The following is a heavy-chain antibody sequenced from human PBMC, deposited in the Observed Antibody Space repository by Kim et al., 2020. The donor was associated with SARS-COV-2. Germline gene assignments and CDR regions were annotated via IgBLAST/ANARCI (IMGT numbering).Heavy chain of an antibody. CDR1: GFTFSSYS. Sequence: LSLTCAASGFTFSSYSMNWVRQAPGKGLEWVSSISSSSSYIYYADSVKGRFTISRDNAKNSLYLQMNSLRAEDTAVYYCARNPLTYYYDSSGPLPHWYFDLWGRGTLVTVSS. CDR2: ISSSSSYI. V-gene: IGHV3-21*01. CDR3: ARNPLTYYYDSSGPLPHWYFDL. J-gene: IGHJ2*01. D-gene: IGHD3-22*01.